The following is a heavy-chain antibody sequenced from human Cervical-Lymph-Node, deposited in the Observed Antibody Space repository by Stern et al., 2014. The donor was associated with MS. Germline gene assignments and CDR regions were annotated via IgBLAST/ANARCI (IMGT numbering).Heavy chain of an antibody. CDR3: AAEPMYYSDSVGAFDI. J-gene: IGHJ3*02. CDR1: GFTFTSSA. D-gene: IGHD3-22*01. CDR2: IVVGSGNT. V-gene: IGHV1-58*01. Sequence: VQLVQSGPEVKKPGTSVKVSCKASGFTFTSSAVQWVRQARGQSLEGIGWIVVGSGNTNYAQKFHERVTITRDMSTSTAYMELSSLRSEDTAVYYCAAEPMYYSDSVGAFDIWGQGTMVTVSS.